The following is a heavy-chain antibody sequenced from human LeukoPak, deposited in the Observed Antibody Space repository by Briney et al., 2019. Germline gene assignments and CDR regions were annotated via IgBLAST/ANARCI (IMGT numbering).Heavy chain of an antibody. CDR1: GGSISSGDYY. CDR3: ARDSARIIDY. Sequence: PSETLSLTCTVSGGSISSGDYYWSWIRQPPGKGVEWIGYIYYSGITYYNPSLKSRVSISVDTSKNQFSLKLSSVTAADTAVYYCARDSARIIDYWGQGTLVTVSS. V-gene: IGHV4-30-4*01. CDR2: IYYSGIT. D-gene: IGHD1-26*01. J-gene: IGHJ4*02.